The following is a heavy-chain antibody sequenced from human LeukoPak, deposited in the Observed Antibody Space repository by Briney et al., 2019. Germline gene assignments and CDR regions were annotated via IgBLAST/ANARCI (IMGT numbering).Heavy chain of an antibody. J-gene: IGHJ4*02. CDR3: ARDRYYYDSSGINYFDY. CDR1: GGSISSYY. D-gene: IGHD3-22*01. Sequence: PSETLSLTCTVSGGSISSYYWSWIRQPPGKGLEWIGYIYYSGSTNYNPSLKSRVTMSGDTSKNQFSLKLSSVTAADTAVYYCARDRYYYDSSGINYFDYWGQGTLVTVSS. CDR2: IYYSGST. V-gene: IGHV4-59*12.